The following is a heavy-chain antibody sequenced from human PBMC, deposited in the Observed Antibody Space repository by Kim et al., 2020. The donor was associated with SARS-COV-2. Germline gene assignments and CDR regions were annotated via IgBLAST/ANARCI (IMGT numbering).Heavy chain of an antibody. CDR3: VSGRTY. V-gene: IGHV3-66*01. Sequence: YTGGGTSHIDSVKGRFTISRDTSNNTVYLQMTNRRVEDTAVYYCVSGRTYWGQGTLVTVSS. CDR2: YTGGGT. J-gene: IGHJ4*02.